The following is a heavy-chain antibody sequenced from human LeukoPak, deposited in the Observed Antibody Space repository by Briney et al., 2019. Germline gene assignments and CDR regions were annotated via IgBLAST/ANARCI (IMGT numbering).Heavy chain of an antibody. CDR2: INQDGSET. Sequence: GGSLRLSCAASGFTFRSYWMSWVRQAPGKGLEWVANINQDGSETHYVDSMKSRFTISRDNARNSLYLQVNSLRAEDTAVYYCARDQSGSGWSYWGQGTLVTVSS. D-gene: IGHD6-19*01. CDR1: GFTFRSYW. J-gene: IGHJ4*02. V-gene: IGHV3-7*04. CDR3: ARDQSGSGWSY.